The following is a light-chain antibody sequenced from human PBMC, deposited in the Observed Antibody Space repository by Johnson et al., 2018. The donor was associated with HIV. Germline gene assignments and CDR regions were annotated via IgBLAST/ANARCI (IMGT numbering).Light chain of an antibody. CDR3: GTWDSSLSAYV. J-gene: IGLJ1*01. CDR1: SSNIGRNY. V-gene: IGLV1-51*01. Sequence: QSVLTQPPSVSAAPGQKVTISCSGSSSNIGRNYVSWYQHLPGTAPKLLIYETNKRPSGIPDRFSGSKSGTSATLGITGLQTGDKADYYCGTWDSSLSAYVFGTGTQVTVL. CDR2: ETN.